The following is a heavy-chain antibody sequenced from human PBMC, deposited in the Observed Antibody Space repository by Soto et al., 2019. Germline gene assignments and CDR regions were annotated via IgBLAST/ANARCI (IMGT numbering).Heavy chain of an antibody. V-gene: IGHV1-8*01. J-gene: IGHJ4*02. CDR2: MNPNSGDT. CDR3: VRSLEWLRNY. Sequence: QVQLVQSGAEVKKPGASVKVSCKATGYTFTTYDINWLRQATGQGLEWMGWMNPNSGDTGYAQKFQGRVTMTRDTSISTAYMELSTLTSEDTAVYYCVRSLEWLRNYWGQGTLVTVSS. D-gene: IGHD5-12*01. CDR1: GYTFTTYD.